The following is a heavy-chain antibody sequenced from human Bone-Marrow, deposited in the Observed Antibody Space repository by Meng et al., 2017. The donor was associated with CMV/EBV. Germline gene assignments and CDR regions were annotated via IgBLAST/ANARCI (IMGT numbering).Heavy chain of an antibody. J-gene: IGHJ5*02. CDR1: GGSISSSNSYH. CDR2: ICYSGTT. D-gene: IGHD4-17*01. V-gene: IGHV4-39*06. CDR3: AREPTGFPNWFDP. Sequence: SETLSLTCSVSGGSISSSNSYHWAWIRQPPGKGMEWIGNICYSGTTYYNPSLESRVTIALDTSKNQFPLKLTSVTAADTAVYDCAREPTGFPNWFDPWGQGTLVTVSS.